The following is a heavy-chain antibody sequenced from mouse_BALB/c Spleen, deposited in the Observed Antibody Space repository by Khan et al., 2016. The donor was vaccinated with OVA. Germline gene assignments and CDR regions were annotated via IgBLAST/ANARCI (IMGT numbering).Heavy chain of an antibody. V-gene: IGHV1-77*01. CDR2: ISPGSGGT. J-gene: IGHJ3*01. Sequence: QVQLQQSGAELARPGASVKLSCKASGYTFTDYYINWVKQRTGQGLEWIGEISPGSGGTYYNEKLKGKATLTADKSSSTAYMQLSSLTSEASAVYFCARRNYFGYTLAYWGQGTLVTVSA. CDR1: GYTFTDYY. CDR3: ARRNYFGYTLAY. D-gene: IGHD1-2*01.